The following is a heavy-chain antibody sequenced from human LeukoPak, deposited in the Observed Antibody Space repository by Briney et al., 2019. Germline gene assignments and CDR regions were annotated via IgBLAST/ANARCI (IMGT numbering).Heavy chain of an antibody. CDR1: GFTFSSYA. V-gene: IGHV3-23*01. J-gene: IGHJ4*02. Sequence: PGGSLRLSCAASGFTFSSYAMSWVRQAPGKGLEWVSAISGSGGSTYYADSVKGRFTISIDNSKNTLYLQMNGLRAEDTAVYYCAKARGTAHYFDYWGQGTLVTVSS. CDR2: ISGSGGST. CDR3: AKARGTAHYFDY.